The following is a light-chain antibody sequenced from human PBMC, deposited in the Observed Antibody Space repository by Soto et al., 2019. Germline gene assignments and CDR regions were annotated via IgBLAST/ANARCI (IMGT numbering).Light chain of an antibody. CDR1: QDISNY. CDR2: DAS. Sequence: DIQMTQSPSSLSASVGDRVTITCQASQDISNYLNWYQQKPGKAPKRLIYDASNLETGVPSRFSGSESGTDFTFTISSLQPEDIATYYCQQYDNLPRVTFGPGTKVDIK. J-gene: IGKJ3*01. CDR3: QQYDNLPRVT. V-gene: IGKV1-33*01.